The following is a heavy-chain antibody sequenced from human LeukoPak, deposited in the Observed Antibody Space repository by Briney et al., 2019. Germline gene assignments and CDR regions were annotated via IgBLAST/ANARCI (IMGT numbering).Heavy chain of an antibody. Sequence: PGGSLRLSCAASGFTFSSYEMNWVRQGPGKGLEWVSYISSSGTTKYYADSVKGRFTISRDNAKNTLYLQMNSLRAEDTAVYYCARVEDSSSWWGQGTLVTVSS. CDR2: ISSSGTTK. CDR1: GFTFSSYE. D-gene: IGHD6-6*01. J-gene: IGHJ4*02. CDR3: ARVEDSSSW. V-gene: IGHV3-48*03.